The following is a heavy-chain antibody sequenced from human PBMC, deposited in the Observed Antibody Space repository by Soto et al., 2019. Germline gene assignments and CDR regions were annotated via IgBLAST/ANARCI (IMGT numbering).Heavy chain of an antibody. D-gene: IGHD5-12*01. V-gene: IGHV1-2*02. CDR1: GYSLPNYY. CDR3: AREAGYDYGFDY. CDR2: LNPETGST. J-gene: IGHJ4*02. Sequence: QVQLVQSGAEVKMPGASVKVSCQASGYSLPNYYMNWVRQASGQGLEWMGWLNPETGSTKVAQEFQGRVTMTRDTSTSTAYFELSSLRSDDTAVYYGAREAGYDYGFDYWGQGTQVTVSS.